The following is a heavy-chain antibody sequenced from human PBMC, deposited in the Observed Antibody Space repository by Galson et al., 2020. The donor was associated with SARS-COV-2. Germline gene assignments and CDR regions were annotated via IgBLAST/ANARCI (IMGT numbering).Heavy chain of an antibody. J-gene: IGHJ6*02. V-gene: IGHV3-30-3*01. CDR2: ISYDGSNK. CDR1: GFTFSSYA. CDR3: ARELVPAYGMDV. D-gene: IGHD2-2*01. Sequence: TGGSLRLSCAASGFTFSSYAMHWVRQAPGKGLEWVAVISYDGSNKYYADSVKGRFTISRDNSKNTLYLQMNSLRAEDTAVYYCARELVPAYGMDVWGQGTTVTVSS.